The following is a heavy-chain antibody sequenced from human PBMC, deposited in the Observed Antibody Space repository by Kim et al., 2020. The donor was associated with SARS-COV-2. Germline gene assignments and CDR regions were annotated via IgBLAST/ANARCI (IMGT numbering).Heavy chain of an antibody. D-gene: IGHD6-13*01. CDR3: TRIVATSLIAAAGTGAFDI. Sequence: GGSLRLSCTASGFTFGDYAMSWVRQAPGKGLEWVGFIRSKAYGGTTEYAASVKGRFTISRDDSKSIAYLQMNSLKTEDTAVYYCTRIVATSLIAAAGTGAFDIWGQGTMVTVSS. CDR2: IRSKAYGGTT. J-gene: IGHJ3*02. CDR1: GFTFGDYA. V-gene: IGHV3-49*04.